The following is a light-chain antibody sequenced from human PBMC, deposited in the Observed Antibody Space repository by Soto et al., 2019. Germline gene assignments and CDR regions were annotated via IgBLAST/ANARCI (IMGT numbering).Light chain of an antibody. CDR2: GTS. V-gene: IGKV3-20*01. J-gene: IGKJ1*01. CDR1: HSVRSS. CDR3: QKYGRSPT. Sequence: EIVMTQSPGTLSVSPGERATLFCRASHSVRSSLAWYQQKPGQAPRVLLYGTSERATGIPDRFSGSGSGTEFTLTISRLEPEDFAVYFCQKYGRSPTFGQGTKVDIK.